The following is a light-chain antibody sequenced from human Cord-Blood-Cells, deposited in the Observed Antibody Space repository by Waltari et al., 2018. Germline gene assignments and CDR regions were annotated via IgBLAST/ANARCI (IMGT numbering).Light chain of an antibody. CDR3: QQSYSTLWT. CDR1: QSISSY. V-gene: IGKV1-39*01. J-gene: IGKJ1*01. Sequence: DIQMTQSPSSRSASGGDRVNITCRASQSISSYLNWYQQKPVKAPKLLIYAASSLQSGVPSRFSGSGSGTDFTLTISSLQPEDFATYYCQQSYSTLWTFGQGTKVEIK. CDR2: AAS.